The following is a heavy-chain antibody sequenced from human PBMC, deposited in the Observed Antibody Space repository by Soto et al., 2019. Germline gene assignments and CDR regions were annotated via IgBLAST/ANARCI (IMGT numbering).Heavy chain of an antibody. CDR3: VRQGEAVTGVNCFDP. V-gene: IGHV4-39*01. D-gene: IGHD2-8*01. CDR2: LYYGGTT. CDR1: GGSIRRRSHY. Sequence: SETLSLTCTVSGGSIRRRSHYWAWIRQPPGKGLEWIGSLYYGGTTYYNPSLKSRITISVDSSKNQFFLNLSSLTAADTAVYYCVRQGEAVTGVNCFDPWGQGTLVTVSS. J-gene: IGHJ5*02.